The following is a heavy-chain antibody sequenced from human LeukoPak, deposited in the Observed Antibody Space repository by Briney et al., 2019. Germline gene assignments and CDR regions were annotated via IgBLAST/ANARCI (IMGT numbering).Heavy chain of an antibody. CDR3: ASPIGYFDY. Sequence: GGSLRLSCAASGFTFSSYAMSWVRQAPGKGLEWVAVIWYDGSNKYYADSVKGRFTISRDNSKNTLYLQMNSLRAEDTAVYYCASPIGYFDYWGQGTLVAVSS. V-gene: IGHV3-33*08. CDR1: GFTFSSYA. CDR2: IWYDGSNK. J-gene: IGHJ4*02.